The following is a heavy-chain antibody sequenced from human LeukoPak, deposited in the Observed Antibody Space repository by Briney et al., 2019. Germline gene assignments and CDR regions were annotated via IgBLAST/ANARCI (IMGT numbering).Heavy chain of an antibody. D-gene: IGHD1-26*01. V-gene: IGHV3-48*01. CDR1: GFTFSGYS. CDR3: ARVRGSYASDY. J-gene: IGHJ4*02. Sequence: GGSLRLSCAASGFTFSGYSMNWVRQAPGKGLEWVSYISSSSSTVYYADSVKGRFTISRDNAKNSLYLQMNSLRAENTAVYYCARVRGSYASDYWGQGTLVTVSS. CDR2: ISSSSSTV.